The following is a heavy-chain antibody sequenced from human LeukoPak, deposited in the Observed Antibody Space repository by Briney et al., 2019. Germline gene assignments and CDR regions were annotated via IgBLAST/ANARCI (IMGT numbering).Heavy chain of an antibody. J-gene: IGHJ4*02. V-gene: IGHV3-7*01. CDR3: ARYFNTNGYSSLRGDY. CDR1: GFTFSTYW. D-gene: IGHD3-22*01. CDR2: IMQDGSQK. Sequence: PGGSLRLSCVASGFTFSTYWMTWVRQAPGTGLEWVASIMQDGSQKYYVDSVKGRFTISRDNAKNSLYLQMDSLRVGDTAVYYCARYFNTNGYSSLRGDYWGQGTLVTVSS.